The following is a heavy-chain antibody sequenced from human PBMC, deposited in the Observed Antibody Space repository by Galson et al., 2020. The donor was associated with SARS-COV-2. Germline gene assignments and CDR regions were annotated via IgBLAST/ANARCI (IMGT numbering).Heavy chain of an antibody. Sequence: GESLKISCVASGITFTDYYMSWIRQAPGKGLEFISYISGGSTDTAYAASVRGRFTTSRDNARKSLYLQMDSLRVEDTAMYYCASGARGLEFWGQGTLVTVSS. CDR2: ISGGSTDT. J-gene: IGHJ4*02. V-gene: IGHV3-11*06. D-gene: IGHD1-26*01. CDR3: ASGARGLEF. CDR1: GITFTDYY.